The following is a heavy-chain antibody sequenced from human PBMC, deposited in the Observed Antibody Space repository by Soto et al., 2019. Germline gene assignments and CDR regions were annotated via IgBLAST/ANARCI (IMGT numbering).Heavy chain of an antibody. Sequence: GGSLRLSCAASGFTFSAYGMHWVRQAPGKGLERVAVISSDGNNKYHADSVKGRFTISRDNSKNTLYLQMNSLRTEDTAVYYCAKDSGRGSADYYFDYWGQGALVTVSS. J-gene: IGHJ4*02. V-gene: IGHV3-30*18. CDR3: AKDSGRGSADYYFDY. CDR1: GFTFSAYG. CDR2: ISSDGNNK. D-gene: IGHD3-10*01.